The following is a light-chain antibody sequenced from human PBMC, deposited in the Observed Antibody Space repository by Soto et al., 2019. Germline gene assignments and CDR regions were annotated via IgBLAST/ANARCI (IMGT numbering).Light chain of an antibody. V-gene: IGKV3-20*01. J-gene: IGKJ2*01. CDR3: QQYLRLPVT. Sequence: EVVLTQSPGTLSLSPGERATLSCRASQTVTSNYLAWYQQKPGQAPRLLIYGASSRATDIPHRFSGSGSGTDFTLTISRREPEDFARYYCQQYLRLPVTFGQGTKVDIK. CDR1: QTVTSNY. CDR2: GAS.